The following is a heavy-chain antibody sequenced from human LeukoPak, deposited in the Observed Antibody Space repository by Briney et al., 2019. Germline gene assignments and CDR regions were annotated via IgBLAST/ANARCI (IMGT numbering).Heavy chain of an antibody. D-gene: IGHD6-13*01. V-gene: IGHV1-18*01. CDR3: AGAAGGGYFDF. CDR1: GYSFTSYG. J-gene: IGHJ4*02. Sequence: ASLKVSCKASGYSFTSYGISWVRQAPGQGLEWMGWISAYNSNTNYAQNLQGRVTMTTDTSTSTVYLDLRSLRSDDTAVYYCAGAAGGGYFDFWGQGTLVTVSS. CDR2: ISAYNSNT.